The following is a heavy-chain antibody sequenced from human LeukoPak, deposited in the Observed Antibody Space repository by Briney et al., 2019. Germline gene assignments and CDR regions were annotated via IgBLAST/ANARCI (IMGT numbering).Heavy chain of an antibody. D-gene: IGHD3-10*01. CDR1: GFTFTNNF. CDR2: IKQDGSEK. J-gene: IGHJ3*02. V-gene: IGHV3-7*01. Sequence: GGSMRLSYAACGFTFTNNFMRWVRQLARKGLGWGANIKQDGSEKTCADFERRRSTNFGDNAKNSLHLQMTMMIVEDTALYYGARITGVSFDIWGQGTMITVSS. CDR3: ARITGVSFDI.